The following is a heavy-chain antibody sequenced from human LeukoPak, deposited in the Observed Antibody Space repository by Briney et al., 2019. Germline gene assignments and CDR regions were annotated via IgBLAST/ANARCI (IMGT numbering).Heavy chain of an antibody. J-gene: IGHJ4*02. D-gene: IGHD5-18*01. V-gene: IGHV3-9*01. CDR1: GFTFDDYA. CDR3: AKDLYTAMVSPHDY. Sequence: GGSLRLSCAASGFTFDDYAMHWVRQAPGKGLEWVSGISWNSGSIGYADSVKGRFTISRDNAKNSLYLQMNSLRAEDTAVYYCAKDLYTAMVSPHDYWGQGTLVTVSS. CDR2: ISWNSGSI.